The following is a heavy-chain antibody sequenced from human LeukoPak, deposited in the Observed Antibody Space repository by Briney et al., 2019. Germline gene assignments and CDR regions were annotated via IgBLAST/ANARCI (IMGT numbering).Heavy chain of an antibody. V-gene: IGHV4-30-2*01. CDR1: GGSISSGGYS. D-gene: IGHD3-10*02. J-gene: IGHJ4*02. CDR3: ARYVGKGTQSYYFDY. Sequence: SQTLSLTCVVSGGSISSGGYSWSWIRQPPGKGLEWIGYIYQSGSTYYNPSLKSRVTISVDRSKNQFSLNLNSVTAADTAVYYCARYVGKGTQSYYFDYWGQGTLVTVSS. CDR2: IYQSGST.